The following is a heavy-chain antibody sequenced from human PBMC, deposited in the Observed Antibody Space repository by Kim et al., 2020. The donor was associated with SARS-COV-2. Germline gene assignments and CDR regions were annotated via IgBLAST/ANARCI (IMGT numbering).Heavy chain of an antibody. CDR3: ARGISSSWYDWFDP. CDR2: ISYDGSNK. J-gene: IGHJ5*02. D-gene: IGHD6-13*01. Sequence: GGSLRLSCAASGFTFSSYAMHRVRQAPGKGLEWVAVISYDGSNKYYADSVKGRFTISRDNSKNTLYLQMNSLRAEDTAVYYCARGISSSWYDWFDPWGQGTLVTVSS. CDR1: GFTFSSYA. V-gene: IGHV3-30*04.